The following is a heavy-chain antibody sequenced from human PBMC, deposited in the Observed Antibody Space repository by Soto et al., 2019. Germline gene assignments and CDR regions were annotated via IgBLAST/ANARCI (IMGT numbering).Heavy chain of an antibody. CDR2: INAGNGNT. CDR3: ARDIRDFWSGYQWNYYFDY. Sequence: ASVKVSFKASGYTFTSYAMHWVRQAPGQRLEWMGWINAGNGNTKYSQKFQGRVTITRDTSASTAYMELSSLRSEDTAVYYCARDIRDFWSGYQWNYYFDYWGQGTLVTVSS. J-gene: IGHJ4*02. CDR1: GYTFTSYA. D-gene: IGHD3-3*01. V-gene: IGHV1-3*01.